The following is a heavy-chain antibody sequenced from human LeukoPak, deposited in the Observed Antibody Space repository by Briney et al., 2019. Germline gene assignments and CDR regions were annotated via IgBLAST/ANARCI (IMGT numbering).Heavy chain of an antibody. CDR2: IYYSGST. CDR3: ARDPPGDY. D-gene: IGHD3-10*01. J-gene: IGHJ4*02. CDR1: GGSIISYY. V-gene: IGHV4-59*01. Sequence: SETLSLTWTVSGGSIISYYCSWIRQPPGKGLEWIGYIYYSGSTNYNPSLKSRVTISVDTSKNQFSLKLSSVTAADTAVYYCARDPPGDYWGQGTLVTVSS.